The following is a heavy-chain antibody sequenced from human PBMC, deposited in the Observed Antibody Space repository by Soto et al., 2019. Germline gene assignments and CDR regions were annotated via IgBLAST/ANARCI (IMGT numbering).Heavy chain of an antibody. J-gene: IGHJ6*04. CDR3: ARGVLRPGRACGIDV. Sequence: QVQLVESGGGVVQPGRSLRLSCAASGFTFSSYGMHWVRQAPGKGLEWVAVISYDGSNKYYADSVKGRFTISRDNSKNSQYLKMNSLRAADTAVYYCARGVLRPGRACGIDVWGKGTKVTVSS. CDR2: ISYDGSNK. D-gene: IGHD6-6*01. CDR1: GFTFSSYG. V-gene: IGHV3-30*03.